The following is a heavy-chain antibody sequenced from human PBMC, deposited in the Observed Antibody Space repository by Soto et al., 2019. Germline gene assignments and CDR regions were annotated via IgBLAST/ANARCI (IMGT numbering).Heavy chain of an antibody. Sequence: QVQLQQWGAGLLKPSETLSLTCAVSGGSFSGYYWSWIRQPPGKGLEWIGEINHSGSTNYNPSLKSRVTISVDTSKNQFSLKLSSVTAADTAVYYCARNAFEYSSSWYPFDYWGQGTLVTVSS. CDR1: GGSFSGYY. CDR3: ARNAFEYSSSWYPFDY. J-gene: IGHJ4*02. V-gene: IGHV4-34*01. D-gene: IGHD6-13*01. CDR2: INHSGST.